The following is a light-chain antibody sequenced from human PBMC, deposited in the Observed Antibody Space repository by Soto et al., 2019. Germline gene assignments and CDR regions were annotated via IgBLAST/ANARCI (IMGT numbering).Light chain of an antibody. CDR2: GAS. J-gene: IGKJ2*02. CDR1: RGVSSN. CDR3: QQYNDWPRGT. Sequence: EIVMTQSPATLSVSPGERATLCCRASRGVSSNLAWYQQKPGQAPRLLIYGASTRATGIPARFSGSVSGTEFTLTISSLQSEDFAVYYCQQYNDWPRGTFGQGTKLEIK. V-gene: IGKV3-15*01.